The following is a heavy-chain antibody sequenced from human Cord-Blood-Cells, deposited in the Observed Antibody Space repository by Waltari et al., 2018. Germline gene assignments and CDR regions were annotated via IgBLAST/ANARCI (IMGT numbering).Heavy chain of an antibody. V-gene: IGHV4-30-4*01. D-gene: IGHD3-10*01. CDR2: IYYSGST. CDR1: AGSLSRGDYY. J-gene: IGHJ1*01. CDR3: AREARYYYGSGSPKYFQH. Sequence: QVQLQESAPGLVKPSKTLSLTCTFPAGSLSRGDYYWTCIRQPPGKGLAWIGYIYYSGSTYYNPSLKGRVTISVDTSKNQFALKLSSVTAADTAVYYCAREARYYYGSGSPKYFQHWGQGTLVTVSS.